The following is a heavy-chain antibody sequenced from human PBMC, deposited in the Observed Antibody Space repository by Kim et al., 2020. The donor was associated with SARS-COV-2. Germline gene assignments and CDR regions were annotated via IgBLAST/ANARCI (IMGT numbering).Heavy chain of an antibody. CDR2: DDK. V-gene: IGHV2-70*04. CDR3: ARGRRGADY. J-gene: IGHJ4*02. Sequence: DDKFYSTSLKTRLTISKDTSKNQVVLTMTNMDPVDTATYYCARGRRGADYWGQGTLVTVSS.